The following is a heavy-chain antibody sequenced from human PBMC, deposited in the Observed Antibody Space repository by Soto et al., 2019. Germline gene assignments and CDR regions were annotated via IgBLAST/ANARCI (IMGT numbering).Heavy chain of an antibody. CDR2: ISSSSSYT. V-gene: IGHV3-11*03. D-gene: IGHD6-13*01. CDR3: ARLTKGIAAAGTDY. Sequence: GGSLRLSCAASGFTFSDYYMSWIRQAPGKGLEWVSYISSSSSYTNYADSVKGRFTISRDNAKNSLYLQMNSLRAEDTAVYYCARLTKGIAAAGTDYWGQGTLVTVSS. J-gene: IGHJ4*02. CDR1: GFTFSDYY.